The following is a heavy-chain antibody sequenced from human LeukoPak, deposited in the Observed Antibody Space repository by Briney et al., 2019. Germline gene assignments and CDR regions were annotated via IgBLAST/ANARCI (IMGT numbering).Heavy chain of an antibody. CDR1: GASITSSAYS. Sequence: SQTLSLTCTVSGASITSSAYSWGWIRQPPGKGLEWIGSFYYSGSTYYNPSLKSRITISADASKNQFSLNVSSVTAADTAVYYCANSRWLIDYYLDVWGKGTTVIVS. J-gene: IGHJ6*03. V-gene: IGHV4-39*07. D-gene: IGHD5-12*01. CDR3: ANSRWLIDYYLDV. CDR2: FYYSGST.